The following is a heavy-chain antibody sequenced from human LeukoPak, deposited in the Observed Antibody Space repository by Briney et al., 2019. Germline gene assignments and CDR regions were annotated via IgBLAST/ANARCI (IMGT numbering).Heavy chain of an antibody. CDR1: GYTFTSYG. D-gene: IGHD2-21*01. CDR3: ARGGWRLPYGY. V-gene: IGHV1-2*02. J-gene: IGHJ4*02. CDR2: INPNSGGT. Sequence: ASVKVSCKASGYTFTSYGISWVRQAPGQGLEWMGWINPNSGGTNYAQKFQGRVTMTRDTSISTAYMELTSLKSDDTAVYFCARGGWRLPYGYWGQGTLVTVSS.